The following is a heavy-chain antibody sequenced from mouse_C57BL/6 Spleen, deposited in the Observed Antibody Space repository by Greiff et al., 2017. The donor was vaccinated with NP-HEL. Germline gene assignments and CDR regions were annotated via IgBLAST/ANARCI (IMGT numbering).Heavy chain of an antibody. CDR2: ISSGGSYT. D-gene: IGHD2-4*01. V-gene: IGHV5-6*01. J-gene: IGHJ2*01. Sequence: VQLKESGGDLVKPGGSLKLSCAASGFTFSSYGMSWVRQTPDKRLEWVATISSGGSYTYYPDSVKGRFTISRDNAKNTLYLQMSSLKSEDTAMYYCARQNYDYDAVYFDYWGQGTTLTVSS. CDR1: GFTFSSYG. CDR3: ARQNYDYDAVYFDY.